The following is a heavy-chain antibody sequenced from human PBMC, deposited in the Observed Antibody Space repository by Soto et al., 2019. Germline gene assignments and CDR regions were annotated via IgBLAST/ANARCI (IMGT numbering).Heavy chain of an antibody. J-gene: IGHJ4*02. CDR1: GGTFSSYT. CDR2: IIPMVGMS. Sequence: ASVKVSCKASGGTFSSYTISWVRQAPGQGLEWMGRIIPMVGMSNYAQKFQGRVTIIADRSTNTTYMQLSSLRSEDTALYYCATSYGSGSRPFDYWGQGTLVTVSS. D-gene: IGHD3-10*01. CDR3: ATSYGSGSRPFDY. V-gene: IGHV1-69*02.